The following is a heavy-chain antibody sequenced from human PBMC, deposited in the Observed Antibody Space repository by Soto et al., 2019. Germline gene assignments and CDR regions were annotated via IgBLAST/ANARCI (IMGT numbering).Heavy chain of an antibody. CDR1: GDSVSSSTTA. J-gene: IGHJ2*01. CDR2: TYYRSKWYT. Sequence: QVQLQQSGPVLVKPSQTLSLACAISGDSVSSSTTAWNWIRQSPSRGLEWLGRTYYRSKWYTEYAVSVTSRITITSVTSKNQFALQLNSVTPEDAAVYYCARGEIWYFDFWGRGTLVTVSS. D-gene: IGHD3-16*01. CDR3: ARGEIWYFDF. V-gene: IGHV6-1*01.